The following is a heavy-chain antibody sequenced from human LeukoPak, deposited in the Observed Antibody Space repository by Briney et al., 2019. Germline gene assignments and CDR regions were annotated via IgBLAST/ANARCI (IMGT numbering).Heavy chain of an antibody. V-gene: IGHV3-73*01. CDR3: TRFPGDGVDN. CDR2: IRKKGNNYLT. Sequence: GGSLRLSCAASGFTFSGSAMHWVRQASGKGLEWVGRIRKKGNNYLTAYAASEKCTFTSARDESKNTAYLQMNSLKIEETAVYYCTRFPGDGVDNWGQGTLVTVSS. D-gene: IGHD7-27*01. CDR1: GFTFSGSA. J-gene: IGHJ4*02.